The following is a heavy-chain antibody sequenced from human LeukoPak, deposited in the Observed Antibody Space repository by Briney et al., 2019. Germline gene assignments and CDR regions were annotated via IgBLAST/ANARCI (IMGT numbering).Heavy chain of an antibody. CDR1: GFTFTSSA. Sequence: AASVKVSCKASGFTFTSSAMQWVRQARGQRLEWIGWIVVGSGNTNYAQKFQERVTITRDMSTSTAYMGLSSLRSEDTAVYYCAAVPYYYDSSGYYGGRYFDYWGQGTLVTVSS. CDR2: IVVGSGNT. J-gene: IGHJ4*02. V-gene: IGHV1-58*02. CDR3: AAVPYYYDSSGYYGGRYFDY. D-gene: IGHD3-22*01.